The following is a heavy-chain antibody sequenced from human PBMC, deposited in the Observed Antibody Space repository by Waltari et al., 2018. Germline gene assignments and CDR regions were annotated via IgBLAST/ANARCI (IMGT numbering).Heavy chain of an antibody. Sequence: VLLVQSETEVRKPGASVMVSCKPSGYTFKSAAVSWVRQAHGKGLEWMGGVSGYNGDTIYAQKFQDRLTLTTETSTTTAYMELRKLRSDDTAIFYCARVSTNNGPGDLDYWGQGTLVTVSA. CDR1: GYTFKSAA. J-gene: IGHJ4*02. CDR3: ARVSTNNGPGDLDY. CDR2: VSGYNGDT. V-gene: IGHV1-18*01. D-gene: IGHD2-8*01.